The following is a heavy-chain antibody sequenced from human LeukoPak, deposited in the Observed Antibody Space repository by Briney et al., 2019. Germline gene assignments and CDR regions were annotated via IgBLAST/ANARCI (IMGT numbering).Heavy chain of an antibody. CDR3: AREGGTGAFDI. D-gene: IGHD1-1*01. CDR2: IYYSGTT. CDR1: SDSFSSYY. V-gene: IGHV4-59*01. J-gene: IGHJ3*02. Sequence: SETLSPSCTVSSDSFSSYYWSWIRQPPGKGLEWIGYIYYSGTTNYNPSLKSRVTISVDTSKNQFALKMTSVTAADTAVYYCAREGGTGAFDIWGQGTMVTVSS.